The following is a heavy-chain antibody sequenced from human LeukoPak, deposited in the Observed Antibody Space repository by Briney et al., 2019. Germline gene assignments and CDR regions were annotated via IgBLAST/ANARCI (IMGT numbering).Heavy chain of an antibody. CDR3: ARDGDIVVVPAADWFDP. Sequence: SETLSLTCTVSGGSISSYYWSWIRQPAGKGLEWIGRIYTSGSTNYNPSLKSRVTMPVDTSKNQFSLKLSSVTAADTAVYYCARDGDIVVVPAADWFDPWGQGTLVTVSS. J-gene: IGHJ5*02. D-gene: IGHD2-2*01. V-gene: IGHV4-4*07. CDR1: GGSISSYY. CDR2: IYTSGST.